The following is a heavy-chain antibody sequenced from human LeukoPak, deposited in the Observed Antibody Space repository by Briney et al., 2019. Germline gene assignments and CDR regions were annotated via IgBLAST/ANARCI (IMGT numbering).Heavy chain of an antibody. V-gene: IGHV3-66*01. CDR3: ATRGLPGYYYGMDV. J-gene: IGHJ6*02. CDR1: GFTVSRNY. Sequence: GGSLRLSCAACGFTVSRNYMSWARLAPGKGLEWVSIISSAGATHYADSVKGRFTISRDNSKNTLYLQMNSLRAEDTAVYYCATRGLPGYYYGMDVWGQGTTVTVSS. CDR2: ISSAGAT. D-gene: IGHD2-21*02.